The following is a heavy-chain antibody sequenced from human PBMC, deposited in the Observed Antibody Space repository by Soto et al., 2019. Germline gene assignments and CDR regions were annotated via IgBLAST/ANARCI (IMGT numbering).Heavy chain of an antibody. V-gene: IGHV3-73*01. J-gene: IGHJ6*02. CDR2: IRSKANSYAT. Sequence: PGGSLRLSCAASGFTFSGSAMHWVRQASGKGLEWVGRIRSKANSYATAYAASVKGRFTISRDDSKNTAYLQMSSLKTEDTAVYYCTRGAAAVYYGMDVWGQGTTVTVSS. CDR3: TRGAAAVYYGMDV. D-gene: IGHD6-13*01. CDR1: GFTFSGSA.